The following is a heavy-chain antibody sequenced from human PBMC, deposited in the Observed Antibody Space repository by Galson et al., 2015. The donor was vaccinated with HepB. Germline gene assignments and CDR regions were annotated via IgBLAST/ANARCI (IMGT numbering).Heavy chain of an antibody. V-gene: IGHV3-30*18. CDR2: ISNDGSNK. CDR1: GFTFSIYG. CDR3: VKDGAGGYNPGH. J-gene: IGHJ4*02. D-gene: IGHD1-14*01. Sequence: SLRLSCAASGFTFSIYGMHWVRQAPGKGLEWVAVISNDGSNKYYAGSVKGRFTISRDNTKNTLHLHVNSLRAEDTAVYYCVKDGAGGYNPGHWGQGTLVTVSS.